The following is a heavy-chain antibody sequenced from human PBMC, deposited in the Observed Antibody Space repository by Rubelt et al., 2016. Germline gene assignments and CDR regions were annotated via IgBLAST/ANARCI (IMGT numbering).Heavy chain of an antibody. CDR3: ATVGSDGYSPDY. D-gene: IGHD2-21*01. V-gene: IGHV3-64D*06. J-gene: IGHJ4*02. CDR1: GFTFSSYA. CDR2: INTNGGST. Sequence: GRSLRLSCAASGFTFSSYAMHWVRQAPGKGLEYVSAINTNGGSTYYADSVKGRFTISRDNSKNTLYLQMSSLRAEDTAVYYCATVGSDGYSPDYWGQGTLVTVS.